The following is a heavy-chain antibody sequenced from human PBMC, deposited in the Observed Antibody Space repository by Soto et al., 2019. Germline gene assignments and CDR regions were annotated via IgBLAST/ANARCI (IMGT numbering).Heavy chain of an antibody. CDR3: AKDHRDSSSWY. Sequence: ASVKVSCKASGGTFSSYAISWVRQAPGQGLEWMGGIIPIFGTANYAQKFQGRVTLYLQMNSLRAEDTAVYYCAKDHRDSSSWYWGRGTLVTVAS. J-gene: IGHJ4*02. CDR1: GGTFSSYA. V-gene: IGHV1-69*13. D-gene: IGHD6-13*01. CDR2: IIPIFGTA.